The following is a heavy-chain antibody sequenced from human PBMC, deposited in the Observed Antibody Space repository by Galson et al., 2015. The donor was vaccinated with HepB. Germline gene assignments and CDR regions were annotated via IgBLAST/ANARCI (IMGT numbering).Heavy chain of an antibody. CDR1: GFSFSSYG. CDR2: VTHDGTIK. V-gene: IGHV3-30*18. CDR3: AKEREQYSSSWYDY. Sequence: SLRLSCAASGFSFSSYGMHWVRLAPGKGLECVAVVTHDGTIKKYVDSVKGRFTISRDNSKNTVYLQMNSLRSEDTAVYHCAKEREQYSSSWYDYWGQGTLVPVSS. J-gene: IGHJ4*02. D-gene: IGHD6-13*01.